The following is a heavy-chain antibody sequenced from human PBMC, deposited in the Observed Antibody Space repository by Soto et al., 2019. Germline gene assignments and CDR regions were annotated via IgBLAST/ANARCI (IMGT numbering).Heavy chain of an antibody. CDR3: AKDSSPSSSYFDY. Sequence: PLRLACAAPGFTVDDYAMHWVRQAPGKGLEWVSGISWNSGSIGYADSVKGRFTISRDNAKNSLYLQMNSLRAEDTALYYCAKDSSPSSSYFDYWGQGTRVTVSS. CDR1: GFTVDDYA. D-gene: IGHD6-6*01. V-gene: IGHV3-9*01. J-gene: IGHJ4*02. CDR2: ISWNSGSI.